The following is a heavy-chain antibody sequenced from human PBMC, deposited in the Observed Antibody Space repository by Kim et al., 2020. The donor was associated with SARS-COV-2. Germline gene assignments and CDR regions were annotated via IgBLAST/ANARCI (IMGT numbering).Heavy chain of an antibody. J-gene: IGHJ2*01. V-gene: IGHV3-15*01. Sequence: APVKGRFTISRDDSKNTLYLRMNSLKTEDTAVYYCTTGRIQLWSYWYFDLWGRGTLVTVSS. D-gene: IGHD5-18*01. CDR3: TTGRIQLWSYWYFDL.